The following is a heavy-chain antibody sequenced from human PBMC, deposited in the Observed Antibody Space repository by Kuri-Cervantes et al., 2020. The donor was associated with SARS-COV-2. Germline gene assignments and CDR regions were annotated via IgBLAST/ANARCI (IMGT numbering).Heavy chain of an antibody. CDR2: FDPEDGET. J-gene: IGHJ4*02. D-gene: IGHD3-22*01. CDR1: GYTLTELS. CDR3: TRALYCYGSSGYYGVEFLDS. V-gene: IGHV1-24*01. Sequence: ASVKVSCKVSGYTLTELSMHWVRQAPGKGLEWMGGFDPEDGETIYAQKFQGRVTMTEDTSTDTAYMELSSLRYVDTPVYYCTRALYCYGSSGYYGVEFLDSWGQGTLVTVSS.